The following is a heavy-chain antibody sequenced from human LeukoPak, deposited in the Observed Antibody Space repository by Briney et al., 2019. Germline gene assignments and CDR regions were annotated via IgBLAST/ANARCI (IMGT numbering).Heavy chain of an antibody. D-gene: IGHD6-19*01. Sequence: PSETLSLTCAVYGGSFSGFYWNWIRQPPGKGLEWIGEIDHSGSTNYNPSLKSRVTISADMSKNQFSLKLTSVTGADTAVYYCAGERGEEYSSGWYKRNYFDNWGQGIRVTVSS. J-gene: IGHJ4*02. CDR2: IDHSGST. CDR1: GGSFSGFY. CDR3: AGERGEEYSSGWYKRNYFDN. V-gene: IGHV4-34*01.